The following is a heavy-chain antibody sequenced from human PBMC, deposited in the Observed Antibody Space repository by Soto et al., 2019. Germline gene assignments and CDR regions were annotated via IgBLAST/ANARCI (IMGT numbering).Heavy chain of an antibody. V-gene: IGHV1-18*04. Sequence: ASVKVSCKASGYTSADFGISCERQAPGQGLEWMGWVSGNNGASNPAPKVQGRITMALDTSTGVSYMALRSLRSDDTAIYYCVRDQKYFRVNGNWFDSWGQGTLVTVSS. D-gene: IGHD2-2*01. J-gene: IGHJ5*01. CDR3: VRDQKYFRVNGNWFDS. CDR1: GYTSADFG. CDR2: VSGNNGAS.